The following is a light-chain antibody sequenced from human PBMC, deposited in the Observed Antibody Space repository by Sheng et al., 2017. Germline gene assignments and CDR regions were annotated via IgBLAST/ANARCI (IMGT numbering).Light chain of an antibody. CDR2: DAS. CDR1: QSVSSY. V-gene: IGKV3-11*01. Sequence: EIVLTQSPGTLSLSPGERATLSCRASQSVSSYLAWYQQKPGQAPRLLIYDASNRAAGIPARFSGSGSGTDFTLTISSLEPEDYAVYYCQYRGTFGPGTTVDV. J-gene: IGKJ3*01. CDR3: QYRGT.